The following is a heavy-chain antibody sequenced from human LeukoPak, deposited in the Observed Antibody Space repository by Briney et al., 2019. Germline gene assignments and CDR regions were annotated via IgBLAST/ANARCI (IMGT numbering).Heavy chain of an antibody. V-gene: IGHV1-2*02. D-gene: IGHD2-8*01. CDR1: GYTFTGSY. CDR3: ARVAYCTKGVCINFDL. CDR2: INPNSGGT. J-gene: IGHJ4*02. Sequence: ASVKVSCKASGYTFTGSYIHWTRQAPGQGLEWMGWINPNSGGTKYAQNFQGRLTVTRDTSTSTAYMELSGLRADDTAVYYCARVAYCTKGVCINFDLWGQGTLVTVSS.